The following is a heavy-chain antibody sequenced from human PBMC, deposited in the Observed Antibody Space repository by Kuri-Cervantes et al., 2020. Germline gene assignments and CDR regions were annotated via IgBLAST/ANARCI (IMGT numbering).Heavy chain of an antibody. CDR2: ILYDGRNK. Sequence: GESLKISCVASGFTFSGYAMHWVRQAPGKGLEWVAIILYDGRNKYYADSVKGRFTISRDNSKNTLYLQMNSLRAEDTAVYYCAKETLYGGNPWYYFDYWGQGTLVTVSS. CDR1: GFTFSGYA. V-gene: IGHV3-30*07. D-gene: IGHD4-23*01. CDR3: AKETLYGGNPWYYFDY. J-gene: IGHJ4*02.